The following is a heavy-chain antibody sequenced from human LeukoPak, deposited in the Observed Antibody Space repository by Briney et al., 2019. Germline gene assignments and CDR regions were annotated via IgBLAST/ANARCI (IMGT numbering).Heavy chain of an antibody. Sequence: GGSQRLSCAASGFTFSNYAMSWVRQAPGKGPEWVSGVRGRGSTFYSDSVKGRFTISRDNTKNTVHLQMNSLRADDTAVYYCAKEEAEVGRPNFHSWGQGTLVTVSS. CDR1: GFTFSNYA. CDR3: AKEEAEVGRPNFHS. V-gene: IGHV3-23*01. CDR2: VRGRGST. J-gene: IGHJ4*02.